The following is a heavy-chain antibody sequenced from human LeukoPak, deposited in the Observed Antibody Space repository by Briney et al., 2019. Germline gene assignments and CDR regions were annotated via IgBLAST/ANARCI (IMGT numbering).Heavy chain of an antibody. J-gene: IGHJ4*02. D-gene: IGHD2-15*01. V-gene: IGHV4-34*01. CDR3: ARFCSGGSCYPTLYYFDY. Sequence: SETLSLTCAVYGGSFSGYYWSWIRQPPGKGLEWIGEINHSGSTNYNPSPKSRVTISVDTSKNQFSLKLSSVTAADTAVYYCARFCSGGSCYPTLYYFDYWGQGTLVTVSS. CDR1: GGSFSGYY. CDR2: INHSGST.